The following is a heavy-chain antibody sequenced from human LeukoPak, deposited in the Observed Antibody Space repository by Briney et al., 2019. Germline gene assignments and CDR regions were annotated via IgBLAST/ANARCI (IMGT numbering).Heavy chain of an antibody. J-gene: IGHJ5*02. Sequence: SETLSLTCTVSGGSMSGYYWSWIRQPPGKGLEWIGYIYYNGNTNYSPSLKSRVTISIDTPKNQLSLKLSSVTAADTAVYYCARDSTSWKNWFDPWGQGILVTVSS. D-gene: IGHD2-2*01. V-gene: IGHV4-59*01. CDR1: GGSMSGYY. CDR2: IYYNGNT. CDR3: ARDSTSWKNWFDP.